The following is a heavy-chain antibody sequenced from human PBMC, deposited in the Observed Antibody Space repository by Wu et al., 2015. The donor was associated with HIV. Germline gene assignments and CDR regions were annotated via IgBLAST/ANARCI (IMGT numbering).Heavy chain of an antibody. D-gene: IGHD1/OR15-1a*01. CDR1: GGTFSSYA. J-gene: IGHJ4*02. CDR3: ARTEQQLDY. CDR2: IIPMFGTT. Sequence: QVQLVQSGAEVKKPGSSVKVSCKASGGTFSSYAISWVRQAPGQGLEWMGRIIPMFGTTNYAQKFRGRVTITADEPTTTAYLELSSLKSEDTAVYFCARTEQQLDYWGQGTLVTVSS. V-gene: IGHV1-69*13.